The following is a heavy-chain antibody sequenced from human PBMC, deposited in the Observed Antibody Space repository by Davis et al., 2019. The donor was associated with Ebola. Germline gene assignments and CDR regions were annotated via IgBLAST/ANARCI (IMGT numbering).Heavy chain of an antibody. CDR2: ISAYNGNT. Sequence: ASVKVSCKASGYTFTSYGISWVRQAPGQGLEWMGWISAYNGNTNYAQKLQGRVTITRDTSASTAYMELSSLRSEDTAVYYCARDKGDSGLDYWGQGTLVTVSS. J-gene: IGHJ4*02. CDR3: ARDKGDSGLDY. CDR1: GYTFTSYG. V-gene: IGHV1-18*01. D-gene: IGHD1-26*01.